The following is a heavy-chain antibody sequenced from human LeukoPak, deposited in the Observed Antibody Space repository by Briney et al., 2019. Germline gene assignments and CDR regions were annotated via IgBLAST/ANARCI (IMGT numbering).Heavy chain of an antibody. V-gene: IGHV4-39*07. Sequence: PSETLSLTCTVSGGSISSSSYYWGWIRQPPGKGLEWIGSIYYSGSTYYNPSLKSRVTISVDTSKNQFSLKLSSVTAADTAVYYCGRFGLKNWNYVDYWGQGTLVTVSS. D-gene: IGHD3/OR15-3a*01. CDR3: GRFGLKNWNYVDY. J-gene: IGHJ4*02. CDR2: IYYSGST. CDR1: GGSISSSSYY.